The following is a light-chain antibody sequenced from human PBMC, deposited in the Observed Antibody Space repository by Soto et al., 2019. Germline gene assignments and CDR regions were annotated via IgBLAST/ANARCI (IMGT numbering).Light chain of an antibody. V-gene: IGLV3-1*01. J-gene: IGLJ2*01. CDR2: QDT. CDR3: QARDSSIVV. Sequence: SYELTQPPSVSVSPGQTASITCSGDKLGDKYACWYQQKPGQSPVLVIYQDTKRPSGIPERFSGSNSGNTATLTISGTQALDEADYYCQARDSSIVVFGGGTKRIVL. CDR1: KLGDKY.